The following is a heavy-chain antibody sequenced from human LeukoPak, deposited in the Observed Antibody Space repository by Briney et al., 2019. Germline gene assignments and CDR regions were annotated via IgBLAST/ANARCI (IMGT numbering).Heavy chain of an antibody. CDR2: ISYDGSNK. CDR1: GFTFSSYG. J-gene: IGHJ4*02. Sequence: PGGSLRLSCAASGFTFSSYGMHWARQAPGKGLEWVAVISYDGSNKYYADSVKGRFTISRDNSKNTLYLQMNSLRAEDTAVYYCAKDMQLQLRGYYCDYWGQGTLVTVSS. V-gene: IGHV3-30*18. D-gene: IGHD4-23*01. CDR3: AKDMQLQLRGYYCDY.